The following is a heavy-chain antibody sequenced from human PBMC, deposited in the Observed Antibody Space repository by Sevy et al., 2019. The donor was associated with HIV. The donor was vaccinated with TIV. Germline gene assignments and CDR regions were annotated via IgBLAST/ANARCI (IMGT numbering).Heavy chain of an antibody. V-gene: IGHV1-24*01. CDR3: AITKDYYDSSGYPFDY. CDR2: FDPEDGET. D-gene: IGHD3-22*01. J-gene: IGHJ4*02. Sequence: ASVKVSCKVSGYTLIQLSMHWVRQVPGKGLEWMGSFDPEDGETIYAQKFQGRVTMTEDTSTDTAYMERSSLKSEDTAIFYCAITKDYYDSSGYPFDYWGQGTLVTVSS. CDR1: GYTLIQLS.